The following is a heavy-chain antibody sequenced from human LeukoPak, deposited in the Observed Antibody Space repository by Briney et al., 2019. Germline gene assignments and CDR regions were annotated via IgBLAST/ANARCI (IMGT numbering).Heavy chain of an antibody. D-gene: IGHD1-26*01. J-gene: IGHJ4*02. V-gene: IGHV5-51*01. CDR1: GYSFTSYW. Sequence: GESLKISCKGSGYSFTSYWTGWVRQMPGKGLEWMGIIYPGDSDTRYSPSFQGQVTISADKSISTAYLQWSSLKASDTAMYYCARLAYSGSYLYYFDYWGQGTLVTVSS. CDR3: ARLAYSGSYLYYFDY. CDR2: IYPGDSDT.